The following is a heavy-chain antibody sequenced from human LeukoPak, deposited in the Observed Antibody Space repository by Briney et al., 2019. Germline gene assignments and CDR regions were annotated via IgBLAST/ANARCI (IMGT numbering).Heavy chain of an antibody. D-gene: IGHD2-15*01. Sequence: GESLKISCKASGYSFTSYWIGWVRQMPGKGLDWMGIVYPGDSDTRYSPSFQGQVTISADKSISTVFLQWSSLKASDTAMYYCAKLYCSGGTCYGGVWGQGTMVTVSS. CDR1: GYSFTSYW. J-gene: IGHJ3*01. CDR3: AKLYCSGGTCYGGV. CDR2: VYPGDSDT. V-gene: IGHV5-51*01.